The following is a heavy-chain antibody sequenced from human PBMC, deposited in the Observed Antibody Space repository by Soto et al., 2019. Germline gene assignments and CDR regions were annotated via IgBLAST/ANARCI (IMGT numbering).Heavy chain of an antibody. V-gene: IGHV4-61*05. CDR2: IYYSGST. Sequence: PSETLCLTCAVSGGSIGSSSYYWGWIRQPPGKGLEWIGYIYYSGSTNYNPSLKSRVTISVDTSKNQFSLKLSSVTAADTAVYYCARVLFGRGNWFDPWGQGTLVTVS. CDR1: GGSIGSSSYY. CDR3: ARVLFGRGNWFDP. D-gene: IGHD3-3*01. J-gene: IGHJ5*02.